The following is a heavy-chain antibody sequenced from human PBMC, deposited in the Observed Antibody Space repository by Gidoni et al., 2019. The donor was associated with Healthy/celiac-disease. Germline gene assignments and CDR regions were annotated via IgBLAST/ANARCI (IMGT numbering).Heavy chain of an antibody. V-gene: IGHV4-34*01. D-gene: IGHD1-20*01. CDR3: ARSGITGTSPFDY. Sequence: QVQLQQWGAGLLKPSDTLSLTCAVYGGSFSGYYWSWIRQPPGKGLEWIGEINHSGSTNYNPSLKSRVTISVDTSKNQFSLKLSSVTAADTAVYYCARSGITGTSPFDYWGQGTLVTVSS. J-gene: IGHJ4*02. CDR2: INHSGST. CDR1: GGSFSGYY.